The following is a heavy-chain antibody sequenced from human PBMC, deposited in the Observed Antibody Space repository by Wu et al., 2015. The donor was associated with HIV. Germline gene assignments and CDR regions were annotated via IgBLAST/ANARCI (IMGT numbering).Heavy chain of an antibody. J-gene: IGHJ3*02. D-gene: IGHD5-12*01. CDR2: ISAYNGNT. Sequence: QVQLVQSGAEVKKPGASVKVSCKASGYTFTSYGISWVRQAPGQELEWMGWISAYNGNTNYAQKLQGRVTMTTDTSTSTAYMELRSLRSDDTAVYYCARVRRYASAAPPGDAFDIWGQGTNGHRLF. CDR1: GYTFTSYG. V-gene: IGHV1-18*01. CDR3: ARVRRYASAAPPGDAFDI.